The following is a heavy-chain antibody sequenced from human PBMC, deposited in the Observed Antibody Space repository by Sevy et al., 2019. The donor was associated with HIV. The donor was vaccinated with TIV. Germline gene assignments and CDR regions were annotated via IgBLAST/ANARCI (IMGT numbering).Heavy chain of an antibody. CDR3: AKHPDYEFWGDIGSSFDY. V-gene: IGHV3-23*01. D-gene: IGHD3-3*01. Sequence: GGSLRLSCAASGFTFNICGMAWVRQAPGKGLEWVSTISGGNNNTYYEKSVKGRFTISRDNSKDTLYLQMNNLRADDTVTYYCAKHPDYEFWGDIGSSFDYWGQGTLVTVSS. CDR1: GFTFNICG. J-gene: IGHJ4*02. CDR2: ISGGNNNT.